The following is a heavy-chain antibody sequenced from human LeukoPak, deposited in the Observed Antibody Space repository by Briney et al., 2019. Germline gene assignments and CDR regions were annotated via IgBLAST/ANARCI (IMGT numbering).Heavy chain of an antibody. CDR2: ISDNGANT. D-gene: IGHD4-17*01. J-gene: IGHJ3*02. V-gene: IGHV3-64*04. CDR3: AREDYGDKGALDI. CDR1: GFTFSSSA. Sequence: GGSLRLSCSASGFTFSSSAMHWVRQAPGKGLEYVSVISDNGANTYYTDSVKGRFTISRDNAENSLYLQMISLRAEDTAVYYCAREDYGDKGALDIWGQGTMVTVSS.